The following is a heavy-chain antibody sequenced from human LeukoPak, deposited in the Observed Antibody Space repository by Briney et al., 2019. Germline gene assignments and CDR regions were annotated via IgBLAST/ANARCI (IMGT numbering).Heavy chain of an antibody. Sequence: PSETLSLTCTVPGGSISSYYWSWIRQPPGKGLEWIGYIYYSGSTNYNPSLKSRVTISVDTSKNQFSLKLSSVTAADTAVYYCARLVGSYSSGWYFAFDIWGQGTMVTVSS. J-gene: IGHJ3*02. CDR3: ARLVGSYSSGWYFAFDI. CDR2: IYYSGST. D-gene: IGHD6-19*01. V-gene: IGHV4-59*08. CDR1: GGSISSYY.